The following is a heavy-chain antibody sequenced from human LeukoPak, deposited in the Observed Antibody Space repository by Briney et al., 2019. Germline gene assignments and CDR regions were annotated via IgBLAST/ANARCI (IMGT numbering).Heavy chain of an antibody. D-gene: IGHD5-12*01. V-gene: IGHV4-59*01. J-gene: IGHJ4*02. CDR3: AGTGCSAYDPPNY. Sequence: PSETLPLTCAVSGASMSSYYGSWIRQPPGKGLEWIGYISYTGSTNYNPSLKSRVTISVDMSKNQFSLKLTSVTAADTAVYYCAGTGCSAYDPPNYWGQGTLVTVSS. CDR1: GASMSSYY. CDR2: ISYTGST.